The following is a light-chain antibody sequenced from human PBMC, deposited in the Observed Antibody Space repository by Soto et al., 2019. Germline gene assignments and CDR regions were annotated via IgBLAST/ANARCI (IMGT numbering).Light chain of an antibody. V-gene: IGKV1-5*03. CDR2: KAS. Sequence: DIQMTQSPSTLSASVGDRVTITCRASQSVDTCLAWYQQKPGKAPHLLIYKASSLETGVPSRCNGSGSVTEFTLTIISLQPDDFAPYYCQQFYRYPCTFGQGTKVEIK. CDR1: QSVDTC. CDR3: QQFYRYPCT. J-gene: IGKJ1*01.